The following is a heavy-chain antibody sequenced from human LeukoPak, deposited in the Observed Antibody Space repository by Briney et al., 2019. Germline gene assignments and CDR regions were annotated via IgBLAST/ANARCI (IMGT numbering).Heavy chain of an antibody. CDR2: INTNTGNP. Sequence: EASVKVSCKASGYTFTNYAINWVRQAPGQGLEWMGWINTNTGNPTYAQGFTGRFVFSLDTSVTTAYLQISSLKAEDTAVYYCARDWTCKMAGCSLELDYWGQGTLVTVSS. J-gene: IGHJ4*02. CDR1: GYTFTNYA. D-gene: IGHD5-24*01. V-gene: IGHV7-4-1*02. CDR3: ARDWTCKMAGCSLELDY.